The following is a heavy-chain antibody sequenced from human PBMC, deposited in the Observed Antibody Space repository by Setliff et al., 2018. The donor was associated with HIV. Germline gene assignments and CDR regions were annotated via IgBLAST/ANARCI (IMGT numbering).Heavy chain of an antibody. Sequence: TLSLTCTVSGGSISSGDYYWSWIRQLPGKGLEWIGYIYYSGSTYYNPSLKSRVTISVDTSKNQFSLKLSSVTAADTAVYYCARDGDDSRGYYLGYWGQGTLVTVSS. CDR2: IYYSGST. CDR1: GGSISSGDYY. D-gene: IGHD3-22*01. J-gene: IGHJ4*02. V-gene: IGHV4-30-4*08. CDR3: ARDGDDSRGYYLGY.